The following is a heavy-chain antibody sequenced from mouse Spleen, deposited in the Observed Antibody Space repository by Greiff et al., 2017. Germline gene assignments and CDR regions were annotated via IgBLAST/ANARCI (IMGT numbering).Heavy chain of an antibody. D-gene: IGHD1-1*01. CDR2: IWSDGST. J-gene: IGHJ1*01. V-gene: IGHV2-4-1*01. Sequence: VQVVESGPGLVAPSQSLSITCTVSGFSLTNYAVHWVRQSPGKGLEWLGVIWSDGSTDYNAAFISRLSISKDNSKSQVFFKMNSLQADDTAIYYCARKGTTVVSPFDVWGAGTTVTVSS. CDR3: ARKGTTVVSPFDV. CDR1: GFSLTNYA.